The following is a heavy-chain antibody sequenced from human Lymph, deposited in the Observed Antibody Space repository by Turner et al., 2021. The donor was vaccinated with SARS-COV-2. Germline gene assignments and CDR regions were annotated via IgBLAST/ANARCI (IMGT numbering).Heavy chain of an antibody. CDR3: ATKYCSGGSCSYIDY. J-gene: IGHJ4*02. D-gene: IGHD2-15*01. V-gene: IGHV4-4*02. Sequence: QLQLQESGPGLVKPSGTLSLPCAVSGGSISSTNWWSWVRHPPGKGLEWIGEIYHSGSTNYNPSLKSRVTISVDKSKNQFSLKLSSVTAADTAVYYCATKYCSGGSCSYIDYWGQGTLVTVSS. CDR1: GGSISSTNW. CDR2: IYHSGST.